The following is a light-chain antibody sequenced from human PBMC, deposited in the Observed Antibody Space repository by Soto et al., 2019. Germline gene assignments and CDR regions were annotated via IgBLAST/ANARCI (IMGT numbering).Light chain of an antibody. V-gene: IGKV1-17*01. J-gene: IGKJ4*01. CDR3: LQDNSYPLT. Sequence: HMTQSPSSIAASVGHLVTITCQASQDISNYLNWYQQKPGKAPKRLIFTASNLQNGVPSRFSGSASGTEFTLTISSLQPEDFATYYCLQDNSYPLTFGGGTKVDIK. CDR2: TAS. CDR1: QDISNY.